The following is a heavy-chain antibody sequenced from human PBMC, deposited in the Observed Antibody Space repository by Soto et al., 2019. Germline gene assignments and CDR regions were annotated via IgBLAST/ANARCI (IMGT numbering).Heavy chain of an antibody. CDR2: ISYDGSNK. CDR3: ARDLRPEFMDSSSWYLGY. CDR1: GVTFSSYA. J-gene: IGHJ4*02. V-gene: IGHV3-30-3*01. Sequence: GWSLRLSCAASGVTFSSYAMHWVRQAPGKGLEWVAVISYDGSNKYYADSVKGRFTISRDNSKNTLYLQMNSLRAEDAAVYYCARDLRPEFMDSSSWYLGYWGQGTLVTVSS. D-gene: IGHD6-13*01.